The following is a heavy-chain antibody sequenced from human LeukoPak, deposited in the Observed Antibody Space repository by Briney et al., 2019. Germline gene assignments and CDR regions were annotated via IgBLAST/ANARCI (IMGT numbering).Heavy chain of an antibody. CDR1: GFTFSSYA. D-gene: IGHD3-10*01. Sequence: PGGSLRLSCAASGFTFSSYAMSWVRQAPGKGLEWVSAVTASADNTYYADSVKGRFTISRDNSKNTLYLQVTSLRAEDTAVYYCAKGDYYGSGSFFKNGMDVWGQGTTVTVS. V-gene: IGHV3-23*01. CDR2: VTASADNT. J-gene: IGHJ6*02. CDR3: AKGDYYGSGSFFKNGMDV.